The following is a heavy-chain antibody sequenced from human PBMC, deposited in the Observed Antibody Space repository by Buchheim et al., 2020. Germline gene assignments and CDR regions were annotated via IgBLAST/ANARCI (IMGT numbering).Heavy chain of an antibody. V-gene: IGHV3-30*02. J-gene: IGHJ4*02. Sequence: QVQLVESGGGVVQPGRSLRLSCAASGFTFSSYGMHWVRQAPGKGLEGVAFIRYDGSNKYYADSVKGRFTISRDNSKNTLYLQMNSLRAEDTAVYYCAKNWRESSGWYFDYWGQGTL. CDR1: GFTFSSYG. CDR3: AKNWRESSGWYFDY. D-gene: IGHD6-19*01. CDR2: IRYDGSNK.